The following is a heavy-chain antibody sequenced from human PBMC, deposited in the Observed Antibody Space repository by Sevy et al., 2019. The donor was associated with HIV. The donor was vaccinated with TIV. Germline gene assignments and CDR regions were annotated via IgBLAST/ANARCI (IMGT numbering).Heavy chain of an antibody. V-gene: IGHV4-30-2*01. CDR3: ARDGGTMTTPGSFDI. D-gene: IGHD4-17*01. CDR1: GVSISSGAYS. CDR2: IYHTGNT. Sequence: SETLSLTCAVSGVSISSGAYSWNWIRQPPGKGLEWIGYIYHTGNTYYNPSLKSRITISLDRSKNQFSLRLSAVTAADTAVYFCARDGGTMTTPGSFDIWGQGTMVTVSS. J-gene: IGHJ3*02.